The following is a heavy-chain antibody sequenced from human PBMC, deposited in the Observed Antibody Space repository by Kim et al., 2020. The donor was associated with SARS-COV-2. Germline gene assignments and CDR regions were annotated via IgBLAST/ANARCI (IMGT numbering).Heavy chain of an antibody. CDR2: ISSSSSYI. D-gene: IGHD2-15*01. J-gene: IGHJ4*02. CDR1: GFTFSSYS. CDR3: ASVEGYCSGGSCYPLDY. Sequence: GGSLRLSCAASGFTFSSYSMNWVRQAPGKGLEWVSSISSSSSYIYYADSVKGRFTISRDNAKNSLYLQMNSLRAEDTAVYYCASVEGYCSGGSCYPLDYCGQGTLVTVSS. V-gene: IGHV3-21*01.